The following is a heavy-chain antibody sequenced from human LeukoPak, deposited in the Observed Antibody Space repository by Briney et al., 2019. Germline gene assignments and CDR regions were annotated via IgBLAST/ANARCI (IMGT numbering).Heavy chain of an antibody. Sequence: KSSETLSLTCTVSGYSISSGYYWGWIRQPPGKGLEGIGSIYHSGSTYYNPSLKSRVTISGDTSKNQISLKLSSVTAADTAVYYCARAGGLAMRVNDAFDIWGQGTMVTVSS. CDR1: GYSISSGYY. CDR2: IYHSGST. V-gene: IGHV4-38-2*02. J-gene: IGHJ3*02. D-gene: IGHD4-23*01. CDR3: ARAGGLAMRVNDAFDI.